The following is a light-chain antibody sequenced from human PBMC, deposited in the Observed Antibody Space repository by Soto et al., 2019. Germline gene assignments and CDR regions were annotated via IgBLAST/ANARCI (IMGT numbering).Light chain of an antibody. CDR3: AVWDQSLTGWV. J-gene: IGLJ3*02. CDR1: SANIGSHF. V-gene: IGLV1-47*01. CDR2: RDG. Sequence: QSVLTQPPSASGTPGQSLTISCSGSSANIGSHFVYWYQHLPGTAPKLLIFRDGQRPSGVPARFFGSKSGTSDSLAITGLRSEDEADYYCAVWDQSLTGWVFGGGTKRTVL.